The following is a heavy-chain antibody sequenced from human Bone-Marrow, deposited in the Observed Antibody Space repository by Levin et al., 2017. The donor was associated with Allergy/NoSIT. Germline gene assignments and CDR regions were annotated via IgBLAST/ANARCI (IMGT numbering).Heavy chain of an antibody. Sequence: GGSLRLSCAASGFTFSTYAMNWVRQAPGKGLEWVSGISGSVGNTYYADSVKGRFTISRDNSKNTLYLQMNSPRAEDTAVYYCAKCSGGSHNRPLFVWGQGTTVTVSS. J-gene: IGHJ6*02. D-gene: IGHD1-26*01. CDR1: GFTFSTYA. CDR3: AKCSGGSHNRPLFV. V-gene: IGHV3-23*01. CDR2: ISGSVGNT.